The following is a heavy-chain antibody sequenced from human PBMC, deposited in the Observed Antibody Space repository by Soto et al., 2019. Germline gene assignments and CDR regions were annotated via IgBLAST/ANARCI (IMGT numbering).Heavy chain of an antibody. V-gene: IGHV4-59*08. CDR1: GGSLSTYY. Sequence: PDTLSLTCTVSGGSLSTYYCSWIRQSPGKGLEWIGYIYYRGNTNYNPSFKSRVTISLDTSKNQFSLRLSSVTAADTAVYYCARHPGYYDVLTGYSTYYFDYWGQGTLVTVSS. J-gene: IGHJ4*02. D-gene: IGHD3-9*01. CDR2: IYYRGNT. CDR3: ARHPGYYDVLTGYSTYYFDY.